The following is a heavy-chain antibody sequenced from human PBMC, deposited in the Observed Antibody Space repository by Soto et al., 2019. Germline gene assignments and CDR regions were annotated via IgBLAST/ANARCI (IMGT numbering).Heavy chain of an antibody. Sequence: QVQLQESGPGLVKPSETLSLTCTVSGGSISSYYWSWIRQPPGKGLEWIGYIYYSGSTNYNPSLKSRVTISVDTSKNQFSLKLSSVTAADTAVYYCARHLVRKYSSPWVFDYWGQGTLVTVSS. CDR2: IYYSGST. J-gene: IGHJ4*02. V-gene: IGHV4-59*08. D-gene: IGHD6-6*01. CDR3: ARHLVRKYSSPWVFDY. CDR1: GGSISSYY.